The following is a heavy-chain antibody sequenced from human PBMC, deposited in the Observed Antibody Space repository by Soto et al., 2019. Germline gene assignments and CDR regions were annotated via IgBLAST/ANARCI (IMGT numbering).Heavy chain of an antibody. CDR1: GFTFSDYA. CDR3: ARGGRAWLVTSDFTD. D-gene: IGHD6-19*01. CDR2: VSHDGRNT. J-gene: IGHJ4*02. V-gene: IGHV3-30*03. Sequence: VQLVESGGGVVQPGRSLRLSCAASGFTFSDYAMHWVRQAPGKGLEWVAVVSHDGRNTHYADSVKGRFTISRDSSKNMVSLLMTRLGAEDTAVYYCARGGRAWLVTSDFTDWGQGALVTVSS.